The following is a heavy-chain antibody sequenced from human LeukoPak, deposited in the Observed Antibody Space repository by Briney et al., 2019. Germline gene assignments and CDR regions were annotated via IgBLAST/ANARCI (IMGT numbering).Heavy chain of an antibody. Sequence: SETLSLTCAVYGGSFSGYYWSWIRQPPGKGLEWIGEINQSGSTNYNPSLKSRVTISVDTSKNQFSLKLSSVTAADTAVYYCARPARDDFWSGSFDYWGQGTLVTVSS. CDR3: ARPARDDFWSGSFDY. V-gene: IGHV4-34*01. CDR2: INQSGST. D-gene: IGHD3-3*01. J-gene: IGHJ4*02. CDR1: GGSFSGYY.